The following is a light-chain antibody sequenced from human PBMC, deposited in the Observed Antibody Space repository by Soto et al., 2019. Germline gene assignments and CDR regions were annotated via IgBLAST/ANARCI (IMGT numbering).Light chain of an antibody. Sequence: DIQVTQSPSSLSASVGDRFTITCQASQEIDNFLTWYQQKPGKPPKLLIDDASNLATGVPSRFSGRGSGTDFTFTISSLQPEDVAPYYCQQYDYLPITFGHGTRLDIK. CDR2: DAS. CDR1: QEIDNF. CDR3: QQYDYLPIT. V-gene: IGKV1-33*01. J-gene: IGKJ5*01.